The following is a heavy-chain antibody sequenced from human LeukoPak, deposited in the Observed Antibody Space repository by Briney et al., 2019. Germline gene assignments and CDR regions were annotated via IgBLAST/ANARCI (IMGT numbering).Heavy chain of an antibody. Sequence: SVKVSCKASGGTFSSYAISWVRQAPGQGLEWMGRIIPILGIANYAQKFQGRVTITADKSTSTAYMELSSLRSEDTAVYYCARARRWGGYFDYWGQGTLVTVSS. CDR1: GGTFSSYA. CDR2: IIPILGIA. D-gene: IGHD4-23*01. J-gene: IGHJ4*02. CDR3: ARARRWGGYFDY. V-gene: IGHV1-69*04.